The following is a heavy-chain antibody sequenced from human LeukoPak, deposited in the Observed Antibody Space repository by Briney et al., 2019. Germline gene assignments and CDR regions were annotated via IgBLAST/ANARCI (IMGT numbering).Heavy chain of an antibody. CDR2: IDPSSTYI. CDR1: GFTFRSYS. Sequence: GGSLRLSCAASGFTFRSYSMNWVRQAPGKGLEWVSAIDPSSTYIYYADSVKGRFTISRDNAKNSLYLQMNSLRAEDTAVYYCARVENTYYYGSGSYQGDYWGQGTLVTVSS. D-gene: IGHD3-10*01. V-gene: IGHV3-21*01. J-gene: IGHJ4*02. CDR3: ARVENTYYYGSGSYQGDY.